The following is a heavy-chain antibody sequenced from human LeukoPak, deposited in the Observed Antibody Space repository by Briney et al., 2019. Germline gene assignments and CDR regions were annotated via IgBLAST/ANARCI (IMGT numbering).Heavy chain of an antibody. J-gene: IGHJ4*02. CDR1: GFTFSSYS. CDR2: ISSSSSYI. V-gene: IGHV3-21*01. Sequence: GGSLRLSCAASGFTFSSYSMNWVRQAPGKGLKWVSSISSSSSYIYYADSVKGRFTISRDNAKNSLYLQMNSLRAEDTAVYYCARDLETVFGVATMRYFDYWGQGTLVTVSS. D-gene: IGHD3-3*01. CDR3: ARDLETVFGVATMRYFDY.